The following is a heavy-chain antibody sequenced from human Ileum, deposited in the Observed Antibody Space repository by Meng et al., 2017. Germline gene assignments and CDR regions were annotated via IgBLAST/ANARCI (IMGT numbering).Heavy chain of an antibody. CDR2: IYYSGTT. Sequence: HVQPEVSGPGLVKPSQTLSLTCTVSGCSINSAGYYWSWIRQHPGKGLEWIGYIYYSGTTYYNPSLKSRVAISIDTSNNQFSLKLSSVTAADTAVYYCARVPSGGSGVYGWFDPWGQGTLVTVSS. V-gene: IGHV4-31*03. CDR1: GCSINSAGYY. CDR3: ARVPSGGSGVYGWFDP. D-gene: IGHD3-10*01. J-gene: IGHJ5*02.